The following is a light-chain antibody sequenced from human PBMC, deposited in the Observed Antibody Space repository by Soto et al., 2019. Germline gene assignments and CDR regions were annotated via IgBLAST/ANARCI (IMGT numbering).Light chain of an antibody. Sequence: EIVVTQSPATLSASPGERVTISCRASQFVSRRLAWYQQRLGQVPRLLIYDTSTRAPGISARFSGSGSGTEFTLTLRSLQSEDFAVYYCKEYIHWPPGMFGPGTTVDIK. CDR1: QFVSRR. V-gene: IGKV3-15*01. CDR2: DTS. J-gene: IGKJ1*01. CDR3: KEYIHWPPGM.